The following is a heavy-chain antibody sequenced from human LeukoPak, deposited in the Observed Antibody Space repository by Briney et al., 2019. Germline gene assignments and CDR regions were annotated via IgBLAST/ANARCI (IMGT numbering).Heavy chain of an antibody. CDR3: VYGSGN. D-gene: IGHD3-10*01. V-gene: IGHV1-24*01. CDR1: GYTLTALS. Sequence: GASVKVSCKVSGYTLTALSMHWVRQAPGKGLKWMGGFHPEDGETIYAQKFQGRVTMTEDTSTNIAYMELSSLRSEDTAVYYCVYGSGNWGQGTLVTVSS. J-gene: IGHJ4*02. CDR2: FHPEDGET.